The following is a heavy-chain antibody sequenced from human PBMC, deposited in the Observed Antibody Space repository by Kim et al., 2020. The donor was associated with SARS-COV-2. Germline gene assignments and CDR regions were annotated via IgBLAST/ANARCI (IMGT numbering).Heavy chain of an antibody. D-gene: IGHD3-3*01. CDR2: GGNT. Sequence: GGNTYYADSVKGRFTISRDNSKNTLYLQMSSLRAEDTAIYYCAKASGYPFYWGQGTLVTVSS. V-gene: IGHV3-23*01. CDR3: AKASGYPFY. J-gene: IGHJ4*02.